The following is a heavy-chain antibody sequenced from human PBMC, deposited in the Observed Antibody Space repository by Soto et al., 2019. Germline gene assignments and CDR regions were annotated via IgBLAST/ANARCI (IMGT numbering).Heavy chain of an antibody. V-gene: IGHV1-2*02. D-gene: IGHD5-18*01. J-gene: IGHJ6*02. CDR1: GYTFIAYH. Sequence: ASVKVSCKASGYTFIAYHVHWVRQAPGQGLEWMGGINPNSGDTNYAQKFQGRVTMTTSVSTAYMEVSRLRSDDTAVYYCARPRVQLWLNYYYGMDVWGQGTTVTVS. CDR3: ARPRVQLWLNYYYGMDV. CDR2: INPNSGDT.